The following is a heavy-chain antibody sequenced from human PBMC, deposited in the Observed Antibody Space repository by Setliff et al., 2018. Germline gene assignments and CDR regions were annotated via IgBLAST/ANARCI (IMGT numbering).Heavy chain of an antibody. CDR3: ARTGTYRYFDY. CDR1: GASIRGGSGGSFY. Sequence: SETLSLTCTVSGASIRGGSGGSFYWAWIRQPPGKGLEWIGSVLYSGTTFYNPSLKSPVTISVDTSNNQFSLNLKSVTAADTAVYFCARTGTYRYFDYWGQGALVT. V-gene: IGHV4-39*01. J-gene: IGHJ4*02. CDR2: VLYSGTT. D-gene: IGHD1-1*01.